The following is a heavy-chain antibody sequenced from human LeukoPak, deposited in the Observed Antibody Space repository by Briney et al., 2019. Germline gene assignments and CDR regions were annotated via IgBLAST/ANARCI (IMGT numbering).Heavy chain of an antibody. J-gene: IGHJ3*02. V-gene: IGHV3-53*01. D-gene: IGHD3-22*01. CDR3: ARSSKGDSSGPGAFDI. CDR2: IYSGGST. CDR1: GFTVSSNY. Sequence: GGSLRLSCAASGFTVSSNYMSWVRQAPGKGLEWVSVIYSGGSTYYADSVKGRFTISRDNSKNTLYLQMNSLRAEDTAVYYCARSSKGDSSGPGAFDIWGQGTMVTVSS.